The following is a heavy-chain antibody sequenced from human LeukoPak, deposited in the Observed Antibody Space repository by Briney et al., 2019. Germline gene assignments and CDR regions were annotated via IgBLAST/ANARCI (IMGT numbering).Heavy chain of an antibody. J-gene: IGHJ4*02. V-gene: IGHV3-53*01. CDR2: IYSGGNT. CDR1: GLTVSSNY. CDR3: ARGIIQVAGYFGY. Sequence: GGSLRLSCAASGLTVSSNYMSWVRQAPGKGLEWVSVIYSGGNTFYADSVKGRFTISRDNSKNTPYLQMNSLRAEDTAAYYCARGIIQVAGYFGYWGPGNLVTLSP. D-gene: IGHD6-19*01.